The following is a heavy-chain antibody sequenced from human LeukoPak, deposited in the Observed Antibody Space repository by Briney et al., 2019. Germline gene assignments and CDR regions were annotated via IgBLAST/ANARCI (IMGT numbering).Heavy chain of an antibody. CDR3: ARVRYNSGYIFDY. CDR1: GFTFSNHP. D-gene: IGHD5-18*01. J-gene: IGHJ4*02. CDR2: IGSGGSPI. Sequence: GGSLRLSCAASGFTFSNHPMNWVRQAPGKGLEWVSYIGSGGSPIYYADSVRGRFSISRDNAKNSLYPQMSSLRAEDTAVYYCARVRYNSGYIFDYWGQGTLVTVSS. V-gene: IGHV3-48*03.